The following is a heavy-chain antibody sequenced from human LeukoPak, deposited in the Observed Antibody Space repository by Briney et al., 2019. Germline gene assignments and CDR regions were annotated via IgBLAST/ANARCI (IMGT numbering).Heavy chain of an antibody. V-gene: IGHV1-3*01. Sequence: GASVKVSCKASGFTFTSYAMHWVRQAPGQRLEWMGWINAGNGNTKYSQKFQGRVTITRDTSASTAYMELSSLRSEDTAVYYCAAYCSGGSCWPPYYHGMDVWGQGTTVTVSS. CDR2: INAGNGNT. CDR1: GFTFTSYA. CDR3: AAYCSGGSCWPPYYHGMDV. D-gene: IGHD2-15*01. J-gene: IGHJ6*02.